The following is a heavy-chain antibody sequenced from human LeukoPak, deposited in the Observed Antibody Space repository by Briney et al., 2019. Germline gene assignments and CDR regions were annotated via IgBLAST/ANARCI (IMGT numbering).Heavy chain of an antibody. D-gene: IGHD1-26*01. CDR2: ISGSGGTI. Sequence: GGSLRLSCAASGFTFSSYAMSWVRQAPGKGLEWVSAISGSGGTIYYADSVKGRFTISRDNAKNSLYLQMNSLRAEDTAVYYCARSSGGSYYGGHYYYGMDVWGQGTTVTVSS. CDR1: GFTFSSYA. V-gene: IGHV3-23*01. J-gene: IGHJ6*02. CDR3: ARSSGGSYYGGHYYYGMDV.